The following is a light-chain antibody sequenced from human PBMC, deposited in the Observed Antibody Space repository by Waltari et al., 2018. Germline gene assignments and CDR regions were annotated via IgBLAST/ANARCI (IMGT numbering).Light chain of an antibody. CDR2: KAS. V-gene: IGKV1D-16*01. Sequence: DIQMTQSPSSLSASVGDTVTITCRASQSIRSCLAWYQQKPGKAPNILIYKASSLQSGVPSRFSGSGSGTDFTLTISSLQPEDFATYFCLQYNSSPWTFGQGTKVEIK. CDR1: QSIRSC. CDR3: LQYNSSPWT. J-gene: IGKJ1*01.